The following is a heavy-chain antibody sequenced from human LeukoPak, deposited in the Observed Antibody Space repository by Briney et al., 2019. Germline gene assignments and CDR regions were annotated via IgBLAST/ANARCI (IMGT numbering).Heavy chain of an antibody. D-gene: IGHD3-16*01. CDR3: GRAFPPLRTSSAGDL. CDR2: FSGSDGAT. CDR1: GFSFSSYP. J-gene: IGHJ4*02. V-gene: IGHV3-23*01. Sequence: GGSLRLSCVASGFSFSSYPMTWVRQTPGKGLQWVSTFSGSDGATYYADSVKGRFTVSRDNAKNSLYLQMNSLGAEDTAIYYCGRAFPPLRTSSAGDLWGQGILVTVSS.